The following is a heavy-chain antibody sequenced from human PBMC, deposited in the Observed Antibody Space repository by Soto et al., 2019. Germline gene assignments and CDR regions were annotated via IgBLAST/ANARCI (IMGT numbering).Heavy chain of an antibody. Sequence: LSLTCTVSGASIKSRNYFWGWIRQPPGKGLEFVGSIHSSGGTYYNPSLKSRVTVSVDLSNSHFSLSLKSLTATDTAVYYCGRLAEAATGHTDFDFWGQGTLVTVS. CDR1: GASIKSRNYF. CDR3: GRLAEAATGHTDFDF. J-gene: IGHJ4*02. CDR2: IHSSGGT. V-gene: IGHV4-39*02. D-gene: IGHD2-15*01.